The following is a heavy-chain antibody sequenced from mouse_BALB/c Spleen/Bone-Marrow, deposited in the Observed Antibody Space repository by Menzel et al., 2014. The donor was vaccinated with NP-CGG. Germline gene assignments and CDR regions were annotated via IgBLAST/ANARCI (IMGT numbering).Heavy chain of an antibody. V-gene: IGHV4-1*02. CDR3: AKNYYYGYVAY. D-gene: IGHD1-2*01. CDR1: GFDFSRYW. CDR2: INPASSTI. Sequence: DVQLQESGGGLVQPGGSLKLSRAASGFDFSRYWMTWVRQAPGKGLEWIGEINPASSTINYTPSLKDKFIISRDNAKNTLYLQMSKVRSEDTALYYCAKNYYYGYVAYWGQGTLVTVSA. J-gene: IGHJ3*01.